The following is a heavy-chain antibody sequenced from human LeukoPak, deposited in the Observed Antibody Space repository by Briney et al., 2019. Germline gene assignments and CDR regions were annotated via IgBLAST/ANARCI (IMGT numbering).Heavy chain of an antibody. V-gene: IGHV3-30*02. CDR2: IRYDGSNK. CDR1: GFTFSSYG. J-gene: IGHJ4*02. CDR3: AKRDDSSGYYLRYFDY. D-gene: IGHD3-22*01. Sequence: GSLRLSCAASGFTFSSYGMHWVRQAPGKGLEWVAFIRYDGSNKYYADSVKGRFTISRDSSKNTLYLQMNSLRAEDTAVYYCAKRDDSSGYYLRYFDYWGQGTLVTVSS.